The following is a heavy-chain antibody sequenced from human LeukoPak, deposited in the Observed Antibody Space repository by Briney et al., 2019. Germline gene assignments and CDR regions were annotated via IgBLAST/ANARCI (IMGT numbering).Heavy chain of an antibody. CDR1: GYTFTGYY. CDR3: ARRPGGTMIGEGFDV. CDR2: INPNSGGT. J-gene: IGHJ3*01. Sequence: GASVKVSCKASGYTFTGYYMHWVRQAPGQGLEWMGWINPNSGGTNYAQKFQGRVTMTRDTSISTAYMELRSLRSDDTAVYYCARRPGGTMIGEGFDVWGQGTMVTVSS. D-gene: IGHD3-22*01. V-gene: IGHV1-2*02.